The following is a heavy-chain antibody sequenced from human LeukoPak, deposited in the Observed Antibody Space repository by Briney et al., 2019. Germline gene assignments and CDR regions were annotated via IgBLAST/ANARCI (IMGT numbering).Heavy chain of an antibody. CDR2: ISSSSSTI. V-gene: IGHV3-48*01. CDR3: AREAYYDFWSGYLYYYYYYMDV. Sequence: GGSLRLSCAASGFTFSSYSMNWVRQAPGKGLEWVSYISSSSSTIYYADSVKGRFTISRDNAKNSLYLQMNSLRAEDTAVYYCAREAYYDFWSGYLYYYYYYMDVWGKGTTVTVSS. D-gene: IGHD3-3*01. CDR1: GFTFSSYS. J-gene: IGHJ6*03.